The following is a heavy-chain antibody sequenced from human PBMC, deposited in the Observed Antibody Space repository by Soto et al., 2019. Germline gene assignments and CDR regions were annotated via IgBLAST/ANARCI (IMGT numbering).Heavy chain of an antibody. CDR1: GYTFTSYA. CDR2: INAGNGNT. D-gene: IGHD6-13*01. Sequence: QVQLVQSGAEVKKPGASVKVSCKASGYTFTSYAMHWVRQAPGQRLEWMGWINAGNGNTKYSQKFQGRVTITRDTSASTAYMELSSVRSEDTAVYYCARKRIAAAGTERYFDLWGRGTLVTVSS. J-gene: IGHJ2*01. V-gene: IGHV1-3*01. CDR3: ARKRIAAAGTERYFDL.